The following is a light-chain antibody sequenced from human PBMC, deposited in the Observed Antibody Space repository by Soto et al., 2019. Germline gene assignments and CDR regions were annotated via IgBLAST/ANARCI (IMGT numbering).Light chain of an antibody. V-gene: IGKV3-15*01. Sequence: EIVMTQSPATLSVSPGERATLSCRASQSVSSNLAWYQQKPGQAPRQLIYGASTRSTGIPARFSGSGSGTEFTITISSLQSEDFAVYFCQHYNNWPRTFGQGTKVEIK. CDR1: QSVSSN. CDR3: QHYNNWPRT. CDR2: GAS. J-gene: IGKJ1*01.